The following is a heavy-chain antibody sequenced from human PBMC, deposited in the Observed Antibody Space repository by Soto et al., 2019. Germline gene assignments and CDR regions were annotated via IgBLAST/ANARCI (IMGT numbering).Heavy chain of an antibody. CDR2: ISSSSTSI. Sequence: QPGGSLRLSCAASGFTFSRYSMNWVRQAPGKGLEWVSYISSSSTSIYYAHSVEGRLTISRDNAKNSLYLQMNSLRDEDTAVYYCARNDDSGLDVWGQGTTVTVSS. CDR1: GFTFSRYS. V-gene: IGHV3-48*02. J-gene: IGHJ6*02. D-gene: IGHD1-1*01. CDR3: ARNDDSGLDV.